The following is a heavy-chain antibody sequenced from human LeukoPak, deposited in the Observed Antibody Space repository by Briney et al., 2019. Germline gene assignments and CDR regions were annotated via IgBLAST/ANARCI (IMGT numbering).Heavy chain of an antibody. J-gene: IGHJ6*03. D-gene: IGHD2-15*01. CDR2: FDPEDGET. Sequence: ASVKVSCKVSGYTLTELSMHWVRQAPGKGLEWMGGFDPEDGETIYAQKFQGRVTMTEDTSTDTAYMELSRLRSDDTAVYYCARDRRYCSGGSCYLDYYYYMDVWGKGTTVTVSS. CDR3: ARDRRYCSGGSCYLDYYYYMDV. V-gene: IGHV1-24*01. CDR1: GYTLTELS.